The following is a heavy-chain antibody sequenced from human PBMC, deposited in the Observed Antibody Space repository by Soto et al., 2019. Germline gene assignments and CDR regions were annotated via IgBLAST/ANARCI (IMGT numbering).Heavy chain of an antibody. CDR3: AKGSSGWYSPNYWCFDL. D-gene: IGHD6-19*01. CDR1: GFTFSSYA. Sequence: EVQLLESGGGLVQPGGSLRLSCAASGFTFSSYAMSWVRQAPGKGLEWVSAISASGGSTYYADSVKGRFTISRDNSKNTLYLQMNSLRAEDTAVYYCAKGSSGWYSPNYWCFDLWGRGTLVTVSS. CDR2: ISASGGST. V-gene: IGHV3-23*01. J-gene: IGHJ2*01.